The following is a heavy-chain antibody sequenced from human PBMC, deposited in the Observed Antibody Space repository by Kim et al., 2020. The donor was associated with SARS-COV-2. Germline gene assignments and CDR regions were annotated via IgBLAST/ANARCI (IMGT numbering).Heavy chain of an antibody. CDR1: GYSFTSYW. J-gene: IGHJ1*01. Sequence: GESLKISRKGSGYSFTSYWISWVRQMPGKGLEWMGRIDPSDSYTNYSPSFQGHVTISADKSISTAYLQWSSLKASDTAMYYCARHPGGGVITAAGTEYFQHWGQGTLVTVSS. V-gene: IGHV5-10-1*01. CDR3: ARHPGGGVITAAGTEYFQH. CDR2: IDPSDSYT. D-gene: IGHD6-13*01.